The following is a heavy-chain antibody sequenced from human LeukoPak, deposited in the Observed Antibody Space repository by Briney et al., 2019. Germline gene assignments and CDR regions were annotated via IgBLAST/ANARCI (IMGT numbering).Heavy chain of an antibody. CDR2: ISGSGGST. D-gene: IGHD6-13*01. Sequence: PGGSLRLSCAASGFTFSNFGMSWVRQAPGKGLEWVSVISGSGGSTYYADSVKGRFTISRDNSKNTLYLQMNSLRAEDTTVYYCARTYSSSWYGEVAFDYWGQGTLVTVSS. V-gene: IGHV3-23*01. CDR1: GFTFSNFG. CDR3: ARTYSSSWYGEVAFDY. J-gene: IGHJ4*02.